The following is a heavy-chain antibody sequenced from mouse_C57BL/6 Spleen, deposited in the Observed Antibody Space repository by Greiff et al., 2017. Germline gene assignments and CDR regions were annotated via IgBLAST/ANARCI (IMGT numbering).Heavy chain of an antibody. J-gene: IGHJ3*01. CDR2: INPYNGDT. CDR3: AREEGYEYDGGAWFAY. V-gene: IGHV1-20*01. CDR1: GYSFTGYF. Sequence: VQLQQSGPELVKPGDSVKISCKASGYSFTGYFMNWVMQSHGKSLEWIGRINPYNGDTFYNQKFKGKATLTVDKSSSTAHMELRSLTSEDSAVYYCAREEGYEYDGGAWFAYWGQGTLVTVSA. D-gene: IGHD2-4*01.